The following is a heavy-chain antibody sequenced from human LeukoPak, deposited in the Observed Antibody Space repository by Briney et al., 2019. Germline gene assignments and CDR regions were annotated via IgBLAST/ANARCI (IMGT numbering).Heavy chain of an antibody. CDR1: GFTFSSYW. J-gene: IGHJ4*02. Sequence: GGSLRLSCAASGFTFSSYWMSWVRQAPGKGLEWVSIISGSGGSTSYAASVKGRFTISRDNSKNMMYLQMNSLRAEDTAVYYCAKLIPSSGWPIDYWGQGTLVTVSS. D-gene: IGHD6-19*01. CDR2: ISGSGGST. CDR3: AKLIPSSGWPIDY. V-gene: IGHV3-23*01.